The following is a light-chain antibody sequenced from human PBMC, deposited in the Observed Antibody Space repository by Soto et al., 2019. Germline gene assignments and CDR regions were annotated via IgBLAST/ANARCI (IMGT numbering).Light chain of an antibody. J-gene: IGKJ1*01. V-gene: IGKV1-5*03. CDR3: HQYNTYSRT. Sequence: DIQLTQSPSTRSAALGDSVAITCWASQSISSWLALYQQKPGKAPNLLIYKASSLESGVPSRFSGSGSGTEFTLTISSLQPDDFATYYCHQYNTYSRTFGQGTKVDI. CDR2: KAS. CDR1: QSISSW.